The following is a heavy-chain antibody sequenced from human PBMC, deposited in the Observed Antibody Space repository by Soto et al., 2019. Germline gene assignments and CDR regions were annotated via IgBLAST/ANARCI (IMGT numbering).Heavy chain of an antibody. CDR2: IIPIFGTA. D-gene: IGHD6-19*01. CDR1: GGTFSSYA. Sequence: QVQLVQSGAEVKKPGSSVKVSCQASGGTFSSYAISWVRQAPGQGLEWMGGIIPIFGTANYAQKFQGRVTLTADKSTSTAYMELSSLSSEDTAVYYCARDKRSGWYGGADPCCQGTLVTVSS. CDR3: ARDKRSGWYGGADP. J-gene: IGHJ5*02. V-gene: IGHV1-69*06.